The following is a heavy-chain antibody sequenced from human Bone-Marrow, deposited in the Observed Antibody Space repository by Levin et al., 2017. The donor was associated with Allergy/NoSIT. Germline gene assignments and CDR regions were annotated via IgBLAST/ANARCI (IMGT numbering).Heavy chain of an antibody. Sequence: SCAASGFIFSRYAMCWVRQAPGEGLEWVSGINDSGESSYFAASVKGRFTISRDNTKNELYLQLNSLTAEDTAIYYCAKSRYPGVAAAADYWGQGTLVTVSS. CDR1: GFIFSRYA. D-gene: IGHD6-13*01. V-gene: IGHV3-23*01. CDR3: AKSRYPGVAAAADY. J-gene: IGHJ4*02. CDR2: INDSGESS.